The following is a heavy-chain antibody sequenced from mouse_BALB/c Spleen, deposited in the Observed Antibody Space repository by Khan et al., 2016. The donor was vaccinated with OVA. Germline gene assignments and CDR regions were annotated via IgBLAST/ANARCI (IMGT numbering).Heavy chain of an antibody. Sequence: EVELVESGGGLVKPGGSLKLSCSASGFIFSSYAMSWVRQIPEKRLEWVATISTGGHYTFYQDSVKGRVTITRDTSKNTVYLHMSSLTSEDTAIYYSARSLVDYHAMDYWGQGTSVTVSS. CDR1: GFIFSSYA. CDR3: ARSLVDYHAMDY. D-gene: IGHD2-2*01. V-gene: IGHV5-9-3*01. J-gene: IGHJ4*01. CDR2: ISTGGHYT.